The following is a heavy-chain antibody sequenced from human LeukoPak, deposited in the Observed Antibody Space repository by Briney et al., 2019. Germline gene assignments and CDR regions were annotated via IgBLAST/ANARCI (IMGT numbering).Heavy chain of an antibody. V-gene: IGHV4-39*01. D-gene: IGHD3-10*01. CDR3: ARRYYYGSGSPEY. CDR2: IYYDGNT. CDR1: GDSISTSAYC. J-gene: IGHJ4*02. Sequence: SETLSLTCAVSGDSISTSAYCWDWSRQPPGKGLEWIGNIYYDGNTRYNPSLKSRVTISVDRSKNQFSLKLSSVTAADTAVYYCARRYYYGSGSPEYWGQGSLVTVSS.